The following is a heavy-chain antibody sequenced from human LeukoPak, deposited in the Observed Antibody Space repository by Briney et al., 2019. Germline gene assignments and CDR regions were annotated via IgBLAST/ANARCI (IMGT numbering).Heavy chain of an antibody. Sequence: GGSLRLSCAASGFTFDDYAMHWVRQAPGKGLEWVSGISWNSDSIGYADSVKGRFTISRDNAKNSLYLQMNSLRAEDTALYYCAKGDDSSGYYYSFDCWGQGTLVTVSS. J-gene: IGHJ4*02. CDR3: AKGDDSSGYYYSFDC. D-gene: IGHD3-22*01. CDR1: GFTFDDYA. CDR2: ISWNSDSI. V-gene: IGHV3-9*01.